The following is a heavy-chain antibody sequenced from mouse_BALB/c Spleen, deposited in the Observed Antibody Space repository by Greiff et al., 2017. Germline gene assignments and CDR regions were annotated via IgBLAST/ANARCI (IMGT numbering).Heavy chain of an antibody. J-gene: IGHJ3*01. Sequence: QVQLQQSGAELVRPGSSVKISCKASGYTFISYWMNWVKQRPGQGLEWIGQIYPGDDDTNYNGKFKGKATLTVDKSSSTAYMQLSSLTSEDSAVYFCATTTATFAYWGQGTLVTVSA. D-gene: IGHD1-2*01. CDR3: ATTTATFAY. V-gene: IGHV1-80*01. CDR1: GYTFISYW. CDR2: IYPGDDDT.